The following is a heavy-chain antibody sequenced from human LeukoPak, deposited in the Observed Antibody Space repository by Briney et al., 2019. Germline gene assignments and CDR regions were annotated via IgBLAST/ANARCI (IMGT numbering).Heavy chain of an antibody. V-gene: IGHV3-7*01. D-gene: IGHD6-13*01. J-gene: IGHJ3*02. CDR1: GFTISSYW. CDR2: IKQAGSEN. CDR3: ASFIARYAFDI. Sequence: PAGTLRLSCAASGFTISSYWMSWVPHAQGKGLMGVANIKQAGSENYYVDSVRGGFTISRDNAKNSLYLQMNSLRAKDTAVYYCASFIARYAFDIWGQGTMVTVSS.